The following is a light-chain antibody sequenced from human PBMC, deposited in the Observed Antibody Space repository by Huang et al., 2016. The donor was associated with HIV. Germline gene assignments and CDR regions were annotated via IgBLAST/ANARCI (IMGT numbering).Light chain of an antibody. V-gene: IGKV1-9*01. CDR1: QGISSY. CDR2: AAS. Sequence: IQLTQSPSPLSASVGDRVTIPFRARQGISSYLAWYQQKPGKAPKRLIYAASTLQSGVPSRFSGSGYGTDFTLTISSLQPEDFATYYCQQLNSYLFGPGTKVDIK. CDR3: QQLNSYL. J-gene: IGKJ3*01.